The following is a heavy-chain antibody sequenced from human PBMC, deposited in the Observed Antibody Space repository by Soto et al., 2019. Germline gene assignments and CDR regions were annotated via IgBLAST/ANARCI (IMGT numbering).Heavy chain of an antibody. CDR3: ARDGKVDIDRGGYYYYDMDV. Sequence: SETLSLTCTVSGGSVGTGINYWTWIRQPPGEGLEWIGNIFTSGSANYDPSLKTRVTISVDTSKNQFSLKLTSVTAADTAVYYCARDGKVDIDRGGYYYYDMDVWGQGTTVTVSS. J-gene: IGHJ6*02. CDR1: GGSVGTGINY. D-gene: IGHD5-12*01. CDR2: IFTSGSA. V-gene: IGHV4-61*01.